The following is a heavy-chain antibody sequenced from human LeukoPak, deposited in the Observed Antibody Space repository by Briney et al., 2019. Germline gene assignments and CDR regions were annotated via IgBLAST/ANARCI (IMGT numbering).Heavy chain of an antibody. J-gene: IGHJ4*02. D-gene: IGHD2-2*01. CDR2: IKQDGSEK. CDR1: GFTFSSYW. CDR3: ARDRVVPAAMTDY. V-gene: IGHV3-7*01. Sequence: GGSLRLSCAASGFTFSSYWMSWVRQAPGKGLEWVANIKQDGSEKYYVDSVKGRFTISRDNAKNSLYLQMNSLRAEDTAVYYCARDRVVPAAMTDYWGQGTLVTVSS.